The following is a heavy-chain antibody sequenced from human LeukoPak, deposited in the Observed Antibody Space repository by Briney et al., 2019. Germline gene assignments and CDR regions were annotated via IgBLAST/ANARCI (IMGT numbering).Heavy chain of an antibody. D-gene: IGHD6-13*01. CDR1: GFTFSNYS. CDR2: ISSSSSDI. Sequence: GGSLRLSCAASGFTFSNYSLNWVRQAPGKGLEWVSSISSSSSDIYYADSVKGRFTISRDNAKNSLYLQINSLLSEDTAVYYYARDHSSSWYRLGDYYYYMDVWGKGTTVTVSS. V-gene: IGHV3-21*01. J-gene: IGHJ6*03. CDR3: ARDHSSSWYRLGDYYYYMDV.